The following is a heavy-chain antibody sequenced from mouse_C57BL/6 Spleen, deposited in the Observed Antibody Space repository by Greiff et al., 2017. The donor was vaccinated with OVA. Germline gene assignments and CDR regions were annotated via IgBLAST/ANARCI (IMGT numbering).Heavy chain of an antibody. CDR2: IYPGNSDT. D-gene: IGHD1-1*01. CDR1: GYTFTSYW. J-gene: IGHJ3*01. Sequence: EVQLQQSGTVLARPGASVKMSCKTSGYTFTSYWMHWVKQRPGQGLEWIGAIYPGNSDTSYNQKFKGKAKLTAVTSASTAYMELSSLTNEDSAVYYWTKMEWVLRPGFAYWGQGTLVTVSA. CDR3: TKMEWVLRPGFAY. V-gene: IGHV1-5*01.